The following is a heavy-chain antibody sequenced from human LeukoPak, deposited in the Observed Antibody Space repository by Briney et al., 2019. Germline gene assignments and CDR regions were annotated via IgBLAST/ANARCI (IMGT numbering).Heavy chain of an antibody. Sequence: GGSLRLSCAASGFTFSSYSMNWVRQAPGKGLEWVSYISSSSSTIYYADSVKGRFTISRDNAKNSLYLQMNSLRAEDTAVYYCARDPPSIAARTRLDHWGQGTLVTVSS. CDR2: ISSSSSTI. CDR1: GFTFSSYS. CDR3: ARDPPSIAARTRLDH. J-gene: IGHJ4*02. D-gene: IGHD6-6*01. V-gene: IGHV3-48*01.